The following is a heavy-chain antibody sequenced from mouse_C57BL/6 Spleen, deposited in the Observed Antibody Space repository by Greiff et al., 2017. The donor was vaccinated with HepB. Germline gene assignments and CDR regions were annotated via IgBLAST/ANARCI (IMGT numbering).Heavy chain of an antibody. Sequence: VQLQQSGPELVKPGASVKISCKASGYAFSSSWMNWVKQRPGKGLEWIGRIYPGDGDTNYNGKFKGKATLTADKSSSTAYMQLSSLTSEDSAVYFCAIGDGSSPAWFAYWGQGTLVTVSA. J-gene: IGHJ3*01. CDR3: AIGDGSSPAWFAY. CDR2: IYPGDGDT. CDR1: GYAFSSSW. D-gene: IGHD1-1*01. V-gene: IGHV1-82*01.